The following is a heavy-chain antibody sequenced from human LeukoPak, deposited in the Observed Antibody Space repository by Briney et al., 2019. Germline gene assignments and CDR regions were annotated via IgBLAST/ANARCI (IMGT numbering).Heavy chain of an antibody. V-gene: IGHV3-48*04. CDR1: GFTFDSYS. Sequence: GGSLRLSCAASGFTFDSYSMSWVRQAPGKGLEWVSYITSGSSTIYYPDSVKGRFTISRDNAKNSLYLQMNSLRAEDTAIYYCARPLRESGYFYFDYWGQGTLVTVSS. J-gene: IGHJ4*02. D-gene: IGHD3-3*01. CDR2: ITSGSSTI. CDR3: ARPLRESGYFYFDY.